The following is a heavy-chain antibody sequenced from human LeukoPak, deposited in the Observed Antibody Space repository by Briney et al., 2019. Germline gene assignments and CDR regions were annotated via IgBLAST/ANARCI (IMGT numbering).Heavy chain of an antibody. D-gene: IGHD6-13*01. Sequence: GGSLRLSCAASGFTFSSYAMSWVRQAPGKGLEWVSAISGSGGSTYYADSVKGRFTISRDNSKNTLYLQMNSLRAEDTAVYYCAAQPGIAAAGTKYFQHWGQGTLVTVSS. CDR1: GFTFSSYA. J-gene: IGHJ1*01. CDR3: AAQPGIAAAGTKYFQH. CDR2: ISGSGGST. V-gene: IGHV3-23*01.